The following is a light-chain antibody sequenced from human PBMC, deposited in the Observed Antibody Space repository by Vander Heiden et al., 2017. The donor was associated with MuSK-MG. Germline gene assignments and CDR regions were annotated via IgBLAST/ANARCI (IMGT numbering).Light chain of an antibody. CDR1: QSISDY. J-gene: IGKJ2*01. Sequence: DIQMTQSPSSLSASVGDKVTIACRSSQSISDYLNWYQQKLRKAPKLLIYAASSLQSGVPSRFSGSGSGTDFTLTISSLQPEDFATYYCQQSYSTPYTFGQGTKLEIK. V-gene: IGKV1-39*01. CDR3: QQSYSTPYT. CDR2: AAS.